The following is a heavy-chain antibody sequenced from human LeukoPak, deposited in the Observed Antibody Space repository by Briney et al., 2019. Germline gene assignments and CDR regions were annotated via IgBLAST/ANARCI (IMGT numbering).Heavy chain of an antibody. CDR1: SVSIVLTT. J-gene: IGHJ3*02. CDR2: FSISGST. CDR3: AREQLERPRGAFDI. Sequence: SSETLSLTCTVSSVSIVLTTGSWIRQPAGKGLEWIGRFSISGSTNYNPSLKSRVTMSVDTSKNQFSLKLSSVTAADTAVYYCAREQLERPRGAFDIWGQGTMVTVSS. D-gene: IGHD1-1*01. V-gene: IGHV4-4*07.